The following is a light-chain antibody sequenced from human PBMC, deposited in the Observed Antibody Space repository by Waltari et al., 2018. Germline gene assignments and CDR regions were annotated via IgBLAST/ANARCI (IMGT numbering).Light chain of an antibody. J-gene: IGKJ4*01. Sequence: EIVLTQSPATLSLSPGERATLSCRASQSVSRYLVWYQQKPGQAPRLLIHDASNRATGIPARFSGSGSGTDYTLTISSLEAEDFAVYYCQQRVNWPITFGGGTKVEIK. CDR1: QSVSRY. V-gene: IGKV3-11*01. CDR3: QQRVNWPIT. CDR2: DAS.